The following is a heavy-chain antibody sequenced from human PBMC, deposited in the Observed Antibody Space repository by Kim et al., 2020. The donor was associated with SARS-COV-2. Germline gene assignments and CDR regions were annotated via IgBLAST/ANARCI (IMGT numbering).Heavy chain of an antibody. CDR1: GFSIGSEW. J-gene: IGHJ4*02. Sequence: GGSLRLSCAASGFSIGSEWMSWVRQAPGKGPEWMANINRDGSVRNYGESVRGRFSISRDDAENSLYLQMNSLRAEDTAVYYCAREPSAESSWGQGTLVIVSS. V-gene: IGHV3-7*05. CDR3: AREPSAESS. CDR2: INRDGSVR.